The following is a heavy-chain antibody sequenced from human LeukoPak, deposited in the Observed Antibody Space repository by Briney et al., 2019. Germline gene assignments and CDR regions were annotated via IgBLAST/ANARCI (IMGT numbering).Heavy chain of an antibody. V-gene: IGHV1-2*06. Sequence: ASVKVSCKASGYTFTGYYIHWVRQAPGQGLEWVGRINPNSGGTNYAQKFQGRVTMTRDTSISTAYMELRTLTSDDTAVYYCARSLGVFNTPYDYYYMDVWGKGTTVTVSS. CDR1: GYTFTGYY. CDR3: ARSLGVFNTPYDYYYMDV. CDR2: INPNSGGT. D-gene: IGHD3-16*01. J-gene: IGHJ6*03.